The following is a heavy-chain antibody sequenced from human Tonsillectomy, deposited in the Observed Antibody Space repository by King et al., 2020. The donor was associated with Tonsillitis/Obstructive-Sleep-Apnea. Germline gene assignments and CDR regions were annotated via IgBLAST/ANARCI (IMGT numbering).Heavy chain of an antibody. J-gene: IGHJ6*03. CDR3: KAYYYYYYMDV. V-gene: IGHV4-34*01. CDR2: INHSGST. CDR1: GGSFSGYY. Sequence: VQLQQWGAGLLKPSETLSLTCAVYGGSFSGYYWSWIRQPPGKGLEWIGEINHSGSTNYSPSLKSRVTISVDTSKNQFSLKLSSMTAADTAVYYCKAYYYYYYMDVWGKGTTVTVSS.